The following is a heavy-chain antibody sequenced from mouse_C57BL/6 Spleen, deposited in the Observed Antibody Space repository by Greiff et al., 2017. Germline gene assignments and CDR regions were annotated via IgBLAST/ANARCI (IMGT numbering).Heavy chain of an antibody. CDR1: GYSITSGYY. CDR2: ISYDGNN. D-gene: IGHD1-1*01. J-gene: IGHJ2*01. V-gene: IGHV3-6*01. CDR3: ASLTVVGTGFDY. Sequence: VQLKESGPGLVKPSQSLSLTCSVTGYSITSGYYWNWIRQFPGNKLEWMGYISYDGNNNYNPSLKNPISITRDTSKNQFFLKLNSVTTEDTATYYCASLTVVGTGFDYWGQGTTLTVSS.